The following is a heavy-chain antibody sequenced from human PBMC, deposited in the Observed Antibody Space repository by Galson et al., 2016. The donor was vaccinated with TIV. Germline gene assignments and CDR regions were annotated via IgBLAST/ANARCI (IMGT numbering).Heavy chain of an antibody. CDR1: GFAVNSNY. D-gene: IGHD5-18*01. CDR2: IYSDDHT. Sequence: SLRLSCAASGFAVNSNYMSWVRQAPGKGLAWVSLIYSDDHTYYADSVKGRFTISRDNSKNTLFLQMNTLRAEDTAVYYCARVRDRGGYSYGDDAFDIWGQGTMVTVSS. J-gene: IGHJ3*02. V-gene: IGHV3-53*01. CDR3: ARVRDRGGYSYGDDAFDI.